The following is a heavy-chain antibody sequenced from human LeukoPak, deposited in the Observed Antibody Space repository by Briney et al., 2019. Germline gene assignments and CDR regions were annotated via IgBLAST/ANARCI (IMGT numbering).Heavy chain of an antibody. Sequence: LQISCKGSGYSFTSYWIGWVRQVPGKGLEWMGIIYPGDSDTRYSASFQGEVTISADKYIRTAYLQWSSLKASDTAMYYCARHFPLQSTYYFDYWGQGTLVTVSS. J-gene: IGHJ4*02. D-gene: IGHD4-11*01. CDR3: ARHFPLQSTYYFDY. V-gene: IGHV5-51*01. CDR2: IYPGDSDT. CDR1: GYSFTSYW.